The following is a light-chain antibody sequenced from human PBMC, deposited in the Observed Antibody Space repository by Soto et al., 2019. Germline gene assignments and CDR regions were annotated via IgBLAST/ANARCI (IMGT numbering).Light chain of an antibody. CDR3: QQYNNWPRT. J-gene: IGKJ4*01. Sequence: EIVMTQSPATLSVSPGERATLSCRASQSVSSNLAWYQQKPGQAPRLLIYGASTRATGIPARFSGSGSGTEFTLTISSLQSEDFAVYYCQQYNNWPRTFGGGTKAEIK. CDR1: QSVSSN. CDR2: GAS. V-gene: IGKV3-15*01.